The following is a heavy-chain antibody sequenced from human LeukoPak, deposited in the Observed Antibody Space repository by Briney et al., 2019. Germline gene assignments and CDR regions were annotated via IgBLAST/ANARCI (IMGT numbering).Heavy chain of an antibody. V-gene: IGHV3-30*03. D-gene: IGHD3-16*01. CDR2: ISYDGSNK. CDR1: GFTFSSYG. J-gene: IGHJ3*02. CDR3: AVYYDYVWGSPSSAFDI. Sequence: GRSLGLSCAASGFTFSSYGMHWVRQAPGKGLEWVAVISYDGSNKYYADSVKGRFTISRDNSKNTLYLQMNSLRAEDTAVYYCAVYYDYVWGSPSSAFDIWGQGTMVTVSS.